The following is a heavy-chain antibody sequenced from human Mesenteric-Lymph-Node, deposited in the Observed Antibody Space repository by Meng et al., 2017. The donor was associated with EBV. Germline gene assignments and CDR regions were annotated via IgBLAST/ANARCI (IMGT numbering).Heavy chain of an antibody. V-gene: IGHV4-61*01. Sequence: QVQMKESGPGLVKPSEHLSLTCNVPGDSVSSGNNYWSWIRQSPGRGLEWIGNIYFTGSTFYNPALKSRVTISGDTSKNQFSLKLTSVTAADTAVYYCAREGTTVTRWFDPWGPGTLVTVSS. CDR2: IYFTGST. CDR1: GDSVSSGNNY. CDR3: AREGTTVTRWFDP. J-gene: IGHJ5*02. D-gene: IGHD4-11*01.